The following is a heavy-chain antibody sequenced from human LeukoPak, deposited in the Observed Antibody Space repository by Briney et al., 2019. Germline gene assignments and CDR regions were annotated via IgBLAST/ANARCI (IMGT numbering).Heavy chain of an antibody. CDR3: AREIYEVAAYFDY. CDR2: IYSDDTT. Sequence: GGSLRLSCAVSGFTVSGNYMSWIRQAPGKGLEWVSLIYSDDTTLYADSVKGRFTISRDISKNTLYLQMSSLRAEDTAVYYCAREIYEVAAYFDYWGQGTLVTVSS. D-gene: IGHD2-15*01. CDR1: GFTVSGNY. J-gene: IGHJ4*02. V-gene: IGHV3-53*05.